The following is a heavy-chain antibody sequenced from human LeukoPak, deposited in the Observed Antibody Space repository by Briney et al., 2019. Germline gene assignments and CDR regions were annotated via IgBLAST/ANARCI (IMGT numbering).Heavy chain of an antibody. CDR3: ARWGGTRQFYFDY. Sequence: PGGSLRLSCAASGFRLSDYGLHGVRQGPGKGLEWLAVINYDGSNRYYADSVKGRFTISKDSSENTLYLQMHRLRVGDTAIYYCARWGGTRQFYFDYWGQGTLATVSS. D-gene: IGHD2-2*01. CDR2: INYDGSNR. J-gene: IGHJ4*02. CDR1: GFRLSDYG. V-gene: IGHV3-33*01.